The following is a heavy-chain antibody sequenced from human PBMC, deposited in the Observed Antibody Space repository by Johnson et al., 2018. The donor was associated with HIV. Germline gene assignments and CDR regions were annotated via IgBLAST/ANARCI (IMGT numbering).Heavy chain of an antibody. Sequence: VQLVESGGGLVQPGGSLRLSCAASGFTFSSYAMHWVRQAPGKGLEYVSAIRSNGGSTYYANSVKGRFTISRDNSKNTLYLQMGSLRAEDMAVYYCARGGITFGGVIAPGAFDIWGQGTMVAVSS. CDR2: IRSNGGST. D-gene: IGHD3-16*02. J-gene: IGHJ3*02. V-gene: IGHV3-64*01. CDR3: ARGGITFGGVIAPGAFDI. CDR1: GFTFSSYA.